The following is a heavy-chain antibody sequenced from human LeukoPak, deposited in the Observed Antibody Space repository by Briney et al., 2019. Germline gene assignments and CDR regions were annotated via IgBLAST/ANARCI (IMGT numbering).Heavy chain of an antibody. CDR3: ARGGYCSSTSCSRFDY. CDR1: GGSFSGYY. D-gene: IGHD2-2*01. V-gene: IGHV4-34*01. Sequence: SETLSLTCAVYGGSFSGYYWSWIRQPPGKGLEWIGEINHSGSTNYNPSLKSRVTISVDTSKNQFSLKLSSVTAADTAVYYCARGGYCSSTSCSRFDYWSQGTLVTVSS. CDR2: INHSGST. J-gene: IGHJ4*02.